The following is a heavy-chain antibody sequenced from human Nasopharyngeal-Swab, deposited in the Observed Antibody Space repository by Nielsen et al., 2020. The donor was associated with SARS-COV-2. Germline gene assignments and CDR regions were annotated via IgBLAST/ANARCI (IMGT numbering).Heavy chain of an antibody. CDR1: GYTFTSYA. Sequence: ASVKVSRKASGYTFTSYAMNWVRQAPGQGLEWMGWINTNTGNPTYAQGFTGRFVFSLDTSVSTAYLQISSLKAEDTAVYYCARDSDYVWGSYRLGGYWGQGTLVTVSS. J-gene: IGHJ4*02. V-gene: IGHV7-4-1*02. D-gene: IGHD3-16*02. CDR2: INTNTGNP. CDR3: ARDSDYVWGSYRLGGY.